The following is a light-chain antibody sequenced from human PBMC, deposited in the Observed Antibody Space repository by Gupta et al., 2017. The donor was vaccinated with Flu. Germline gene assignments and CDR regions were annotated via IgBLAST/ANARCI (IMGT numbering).Light chain of an antibody. J-gene: IGKJ2*01. V-gene: IGKV3-11*01. CDR2: DAS. CDR3: QQRSNWPLMYT. Sequence: RATLSCRASQSVSSYLAWYQQKPGQAPRLLIYDASNRATGIPARFSGSGSGTDFTLTISSLEPEDCAVYYCQQRSNWPLMYTFGQGTKLEIK. CDR1: QSVSSY.